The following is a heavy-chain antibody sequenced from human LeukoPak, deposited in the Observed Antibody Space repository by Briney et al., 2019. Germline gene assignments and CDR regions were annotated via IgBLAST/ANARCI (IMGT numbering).Heavy chain of an antibody. D-gene: IGHD3-10*01. CDR2: ILPSGTS. V-gene: IGHV4-61*02. J-gene: IGHJ4*02. Sequence: PSETLSLTCTVSGGSVSSGGDYWSWIRQPAGKGLEWIGRILPSGTSFSIPSLRSRLTMSLDTSKSQFSLRLNSVTAADTAVYYCARESVIRGVSHFDYWGQGTLVTVSA. CDR1: GGSVSSGGDY. CDR3: ARESVIRGVSHFDY.